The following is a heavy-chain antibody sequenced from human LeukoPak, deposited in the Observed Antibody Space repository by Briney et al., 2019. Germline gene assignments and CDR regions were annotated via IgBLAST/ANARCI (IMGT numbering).Heavy chain of an antibody. Sequence: SETLSPTCTVSGGSIGSYNWSWIRQPAEKGLEWIGRFYTNGSTNCNPSLKSRVTMSVDTSKNQFSLKLNSVTAADTAVYYCARDNSGGDHWLDSWGQGTLVTVTS. CDR2: FYTNGST. V-gene: IGHV4-4*07. D-gene: IGHD2-21*01. CDR3: ARDNSGGDHWLDS. J-gene: IGHJ5*01. CDR1: GGSIGSYN.